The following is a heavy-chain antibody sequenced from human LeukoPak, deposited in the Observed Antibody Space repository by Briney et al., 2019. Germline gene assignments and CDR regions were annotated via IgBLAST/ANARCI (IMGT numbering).Heavy chain of an antibody. V-gene: IGHV4-34*01. D-gene: IGHD3-10*01. Sequence: KPSETLSLTCAVYGGSFSGYYWSWIRQPPGKGLEWIGEINHSGSTNYNPSLKSRVTIPVDTSKNQFSLKLSSVTAADTAVYYCARQVVLLLDYWGQGTLVTVSS. J-gene: IGHJ4*02. CDR3: ARQVVLLLDY. CDR2: INHSGST. CDR1: GGSFSGYY.